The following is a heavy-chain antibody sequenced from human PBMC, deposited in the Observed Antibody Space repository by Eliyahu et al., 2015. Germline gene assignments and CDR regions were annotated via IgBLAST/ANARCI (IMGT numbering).Heavy chain of an antibody. CDR1: GXTFGDYA. Sequence: EVQLVXSGGXLVQPGRSLXXSCTXSGXTFGDYAMSWVRQAPGKGLEWVGFIRRKVSGETTEYAASVKGRFTISRDDSKSIAYLQMNSLKTEDTAVYYCSRDDSPAVSWGQGTLVTVSS. J-gene: IGHJ5*02. CDR3: SRDDSPAVS. D-gene: IGHD2-21*01. V-gene: IGHV3-49*04. CDR2: IRRKVSGETT.